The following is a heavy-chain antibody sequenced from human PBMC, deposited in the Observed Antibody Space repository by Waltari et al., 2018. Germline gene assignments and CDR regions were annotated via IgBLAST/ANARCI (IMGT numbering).Heavy chain of an antibody. CDR3: AVYYDILTDPSWFDP. CDR1: GGTFSSYA. D-gene: IGHD3-9*01. Sequence: QVQLVQSGAEVKKPGSSVKVSCKASGGTFSSYAISWVRPAPGQGLEWMGGIIPIFGTANYAQKFQGRVTITADESTSTAYMELSSLRSEDTAVYYCAVYYDILTDPSWFDPWGQGTLVTVSS. J-gene: IGHJ5*02. V-gene: IGHV1-69*13. CDR2: IIPIFGTA.